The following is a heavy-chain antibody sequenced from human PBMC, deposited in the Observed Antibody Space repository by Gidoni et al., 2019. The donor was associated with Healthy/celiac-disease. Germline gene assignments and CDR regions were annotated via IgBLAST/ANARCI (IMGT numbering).Heavy chain of an antibody. Sequence: QVQLQQWGAGLLKPSEPLSLTCAVYGGSFSGYYWSWIRQPPGKGLEWIGEINHSGSTNYNPSLKSRVTISVDTSKNQFSLKLSSVTAADTAVYYCARARRHYDYVWGSYRILYFDYWGQGTLVTVSS. CDR1: GGSFSGYY. D-gene: IGHD3-16*02. J-gene: IGHJ4*02. V-gene: IGHV4-34*01. CDR2: INHSGST. CDR3: ARARRHYDYVWGSYRILYFDY.